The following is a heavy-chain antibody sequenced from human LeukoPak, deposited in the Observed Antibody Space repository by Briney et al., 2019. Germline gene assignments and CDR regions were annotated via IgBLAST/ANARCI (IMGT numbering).Heavy chain of an antibody. V-gene: IGHV5-51*01. CDR3: ARLTHSGSCYYYYYMDV. CDR2: IYPGDSDT. CDR1: GYSFTSYW. D-gene: IGHD1-26*01. J-gene: IGHJ6*03. Sequence: GESLKISCKGSGYSFTSYWIGWVRQMPGKGLEWMGIIYPGDSDTRYSPSFQGQVTISADKSISTAYLQWSSLKASDTAMYYCARLTHSGSCYYYYYMDVWGKGTTVTVSS.